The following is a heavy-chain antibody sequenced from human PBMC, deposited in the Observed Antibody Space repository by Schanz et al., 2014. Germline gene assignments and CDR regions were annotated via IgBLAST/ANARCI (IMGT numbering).Heavy chain of an antibody. CDR2: ISYDGSKK. Sequence: QVQLVESGGGVVQPGGSLRLSCAASGFTFSSYGMHWVRQAPGKGLEWVGVISYDGSKKSYADSVKGRFTISRDNSKNTLYLQMNSLRAEDTAVYYCAKDRSWDYDSSGYFDYWGQGTLVTVSS. D-gene: IGHD3-22*01. CDR3: AKDRSWDYDSSGYFDY. V-gene: IGHV3-30*18. J-gene: IGHJ4*02. CDR1: GFTFSSYG.